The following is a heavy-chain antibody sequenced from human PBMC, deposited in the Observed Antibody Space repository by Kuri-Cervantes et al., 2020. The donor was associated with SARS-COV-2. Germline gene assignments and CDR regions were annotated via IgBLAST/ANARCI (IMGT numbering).Heavy chain of an antibody. Sequence: ETLSLTCTVSGYSISSGYYWGWVRQAPGKGLEWVSSISSSSSYIYYADSVKGRFTISRDNAKNSLYLQMNSLRAEDTAVYYCARDGTELDSYYYYMDVWGKGTTVTVSS. D-gene: IGHD1-1*01. V-gene: IGHV3-21*01. CDR3: ARDGTELDSYYYYMDV. CDR1: GYSISSGYY. CDR2: ISSSSSYI. J-gene: IGHJ6*03.